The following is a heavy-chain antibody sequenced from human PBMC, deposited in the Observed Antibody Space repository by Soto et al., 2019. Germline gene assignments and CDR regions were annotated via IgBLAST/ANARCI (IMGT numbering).Heavy chain of an antibody. CDR2: IYYSGST. Sequence: SETLSLTCTVSGGSISSYYWSWIRQPPGKGLEWIGYIYYSGSTNYNPSLKSRVTISVDTSKNQFSLKLSSVTAADTAVYYCARGLVWYGDYSDAFDIWGQGTMVTVSS. D-gene: IGHD4-17*01. J-gene: IGHJ3*02. CDR3: ARGLVWYGDYSDAFDI. V-gene: IGHV4-59*01. CDR1: GGSISSYY.